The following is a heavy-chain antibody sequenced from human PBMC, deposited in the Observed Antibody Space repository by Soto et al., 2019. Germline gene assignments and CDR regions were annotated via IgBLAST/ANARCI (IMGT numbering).Heavy chain of an antibody. CDR2: IYYSGST. Sequence: SETLSLTCTVSGGSISSYYWSWIRQPPGKGLEWIGYIYYSGSTNYNPSLKSRVTISVDTSKNQFSLKLSSVTAADTAVYYCARGLVWYGDYSDAFDIWGQGTMVTVSS. D-gene: IGHD4-17*01. J-gene: IGHJ3*02. CDR3: ARGLVWYGDYSDAFDI. V-gene: IGHV4-59*01. CDR1: GGSISSYY.